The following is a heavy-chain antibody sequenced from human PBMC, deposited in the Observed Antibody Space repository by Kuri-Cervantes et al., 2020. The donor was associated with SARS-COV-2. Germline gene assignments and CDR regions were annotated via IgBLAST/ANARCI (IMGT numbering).Heavy chain of an antibody. CDR3: AKDFEGNIYSLYYFDY. V-gene: IGHV3-33*06. Sequence: GESLKISCAASGFTFSSYGMHWVRQAPGKGLEWVAVIWYDGSNKYYADSVKGRFTISRDNSKNTLYLQMNSLRAEDTAVYYCAKDFEGNIYSLYYFDYWGQGTLVTVSS. J-gene: IGHJ4*02. D-gene: IGHD1/OR15-1a*01. CDR2: IWYDGSNK. CDR1: GFTFSSYG.